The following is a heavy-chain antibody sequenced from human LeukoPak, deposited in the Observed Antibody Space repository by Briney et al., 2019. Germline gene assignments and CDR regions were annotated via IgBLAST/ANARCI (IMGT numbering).Heavy chain of an antibody. CDR1: GYSFTSYW. CDR3: PSPLPGPYSSGWYYLAY. J-gene: IGHJ4*02. V-gene: IGHV5-51*01. D-gene: IGHD6-19*01. Sequence: GESLKISCKGSGYSFTSYWIGWVRQMPGKGLEWMGIIYPGDSDTRYSPSFQGQVTISADKSISTAYLQWSSLKASDTAMYSCPSPLPGPYSSGWYYLAYGGQGTLATVSP. CDR2: IYPGDSDT.